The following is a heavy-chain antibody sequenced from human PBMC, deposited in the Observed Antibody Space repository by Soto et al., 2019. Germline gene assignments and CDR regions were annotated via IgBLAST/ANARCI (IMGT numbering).Heavy chain of an antibody. D-gene: IGHD6-13*01. V-gene: IGHV1-69*12. CDR1: GGTFGIYA. CDR3: ARSLYSSSWFHSGNSYYYYGMDV. J-gene: IGHJ6*02. Sequence: QVQLVQYGAEVKKPGSSVKVSCKASGGTFGIYAITWVRQAPGQGLEWMGGIVAFSDIVNYTQKLQGRVTITADESTNTAYMDLSSLRSEDTAVYYCARSLYSSSWFHSGNSYYYYGMDVWGQGTTVTVSS. CDR2: IVAFSDIV.